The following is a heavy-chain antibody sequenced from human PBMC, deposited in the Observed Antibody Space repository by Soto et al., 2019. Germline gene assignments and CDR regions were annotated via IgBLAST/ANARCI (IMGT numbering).Heavy chain of an antibody. Sequence: GGSLRLSCAASGFIFSNYWMHWVRQAPGKGLVWVSRINGDGSSISYADSVKGRFTISRDNAKNTMYLQMNSLRAEDTAVYYCVRAFWPILVVPAALDCWGRGTLVPVSS. J-gene: IGHJ4*02. V-gene: IGHV3-74*01. D-gene: IGHD2-2*01. CDR3: VRAFWPILVVPAALDC. CDR1: GFIFSNYW. CDR2: INGDGSSI.